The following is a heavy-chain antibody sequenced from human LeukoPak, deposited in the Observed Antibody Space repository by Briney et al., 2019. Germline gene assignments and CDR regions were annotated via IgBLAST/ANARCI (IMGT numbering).Heavy chain of an antibody. CDR2: IYTSGST. CDR3: ARDFSRSYSSSPSVGFDY. CDR1: GGSISSGSYY. V-gene: IGHV4-61*02. J-gene: IGHJ4*02. D-gene: IGHD6-6*01. Sequence: SETLSLTCTVSGGSISSGSYYWSWIRQPAGKGLEWIGRIYTSGSTNYNPSLKSRVTISVDTSKNQFSLKLSSVTAADTAVYYCARDFSRSYSSSPSVGFDYWGQGTLVTVSS.